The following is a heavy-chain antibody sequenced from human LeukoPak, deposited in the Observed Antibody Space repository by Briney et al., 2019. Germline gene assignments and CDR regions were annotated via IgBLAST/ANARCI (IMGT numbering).Heavy chain of an antibody. CDR1: GFTFNSHA. J-gene: IGHJ5*02. Sequence: GGSLRLSCAASGFTFNSHAMNWVRQAPGKGLEWVSAISGSDGSTYYADSVKGRFTISRDNSKNTLYLQMNSLRAEDTAVYHCAKGKGYSSSSSDHWGQGTLVPSPQ. D-gene: IGHD6-6*01. V-gene: IGHV3-23*01. CDR2: ISGSDGST. CDR3: AKGKGYSSSSSDH.